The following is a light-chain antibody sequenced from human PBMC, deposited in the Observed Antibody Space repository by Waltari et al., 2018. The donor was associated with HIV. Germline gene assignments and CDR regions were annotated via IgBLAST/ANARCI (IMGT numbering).Light chain of an antibody. V-gene: IGLV2-23*02. CDR1: SSAVGRYNL. CDR2: EVS. CDR3: CSYAGSSTFL. J-gene: IGLJ2*01. Sequence: QSALTQPASVSGSPGQSLTLSCTGTSSAVGRYNLVSWYQQHPGKAPKLMIYEVSKRPSGVSNRFSGSKSGNTASLTISGLQAEDEADYYCCSYAGSSTFLFGGGTKLTVL.